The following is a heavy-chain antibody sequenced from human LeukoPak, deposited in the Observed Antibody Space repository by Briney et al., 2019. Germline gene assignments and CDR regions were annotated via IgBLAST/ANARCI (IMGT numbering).Heavy chain of an antibody. CDR1: GYSISSGYY. D-gene: IGHD1-1*01. CDR2: IYHSGST. J-gene: IGHJ4*02. V-gene: IGHV4-38-2*01. CDR3: ARILRTTGTPLDY. Sequence: SETLSLTCAVSGYSISSGYYWGWIRQPPGKGLEWIGSIYHSGSTYYNPSLKSRITISVDTSKNQFSLKLSSVAAADTAVYYCARILRTTGTPLDYWGQGTLVTVSS.